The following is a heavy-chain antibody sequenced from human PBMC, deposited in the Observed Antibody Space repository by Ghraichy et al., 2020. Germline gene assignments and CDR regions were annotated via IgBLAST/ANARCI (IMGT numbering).Heavy chain of an antibody. CDR3: ARDQPTYYYDSSGYYFDY. V-gene: IGHV6-1*01. CDR1: GDSVSSNSAA. Sequence: SQTLSLTCAISGDSVSSNSAAWNWIRQSPSRGLEWLGRTYYRSKWYNDYAVSVKSRITINPDTSKNQFSLQLNSVTPEDTAVYYCARDQPTYYYDSSGYYFDYWGQGTLVTVSS. D-gene: IGHD3-22*01. J-gene: IGHJ4*02. CDR2: TYYRSKWYN.